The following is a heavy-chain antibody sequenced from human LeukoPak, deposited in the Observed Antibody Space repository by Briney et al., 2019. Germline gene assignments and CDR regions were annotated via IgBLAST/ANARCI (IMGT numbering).Heavy chain of an antibody. CDR2: FDTGFGT. CDR3: ARSSGWWSLDY. D-gene: IGHD6-19*01. Sequence: PGGSLRLSCAASGFTFSTASLHWVRQAPGRGQEWVSAFDTGFGTYYPDSLRGRFTISRDNSKNTLFLQMNSLRAEDTAVYYCARSSGWWSLDYWGQGTLVTVSS. J-gene: IGHJ4*02. V-gene: IGHV3-23*01. CDR1: GFTFSTAS.